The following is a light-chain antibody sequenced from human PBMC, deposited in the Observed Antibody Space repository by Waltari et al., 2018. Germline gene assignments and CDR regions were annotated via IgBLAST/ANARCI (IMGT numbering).Light chain of an antibody. V-gene: IGKV1-39*01. CDR1: QSIVVW. J-gene: IGKJ4*01. CDR3: QQSYSIPLT. CDR2: TAS. Sequence: DIQVTQSPSTLSASVGDRVTITCRASQSIVVWLAWYQQKPGKAPKLLINTASRLQSGVPSRFSGSGSGTDFTLTISTLQHEDFATYYCQQSYSIPLTFGGGTKVEIK.